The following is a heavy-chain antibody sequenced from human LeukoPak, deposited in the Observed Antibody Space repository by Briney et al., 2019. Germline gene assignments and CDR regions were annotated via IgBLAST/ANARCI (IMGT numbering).Heavy chain of an antibody. J-gene: IGHJ4*02. CDR3: ARGGGIPVAGAFDY. CDR1: GYTFTSYY. CDR2: INPNRVST. D-gene: IGHD6-19*01. V-gene: IGHV1-46*01. Sequence: ASVKVSCKASGYTFTSYYIHWVRQAPAQGLKWMGIINPNRVSTSYAKKFQGRVTMTRDTSTSTVYMEMSSLRSEDTAVYYCARGGGIPVAGAFDYWGQGTLVTVSS.